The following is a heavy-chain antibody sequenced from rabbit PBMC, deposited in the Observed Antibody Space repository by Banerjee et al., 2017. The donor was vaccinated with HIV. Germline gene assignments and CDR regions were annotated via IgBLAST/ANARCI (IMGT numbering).Heavy chain of an antibody. J-gene: IGHJ4*01. D-gene: IGHD2-1*01. CDR3: ARFGSTAGDYETFNL. Sequence: QEQLEESGGGLVKPEGSLTLTCKASGFSFSNNYVMCWVRQAPGKGLEWIGCIDNGDGGTYYASWAKGRLTISKTSSTTVTLQVASLTAADTATYFCARFGSTAGDYETFNLWGPGTLVTVS. V-gene: IGHV1S45*01. CDR1: GFSFSNNYV. CDR2: IDNGDGGT.